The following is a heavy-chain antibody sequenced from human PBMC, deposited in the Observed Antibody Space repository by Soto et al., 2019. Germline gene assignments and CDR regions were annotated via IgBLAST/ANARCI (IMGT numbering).Heavy chain of an antibody. CDR2: ISGSGGST. Sequence: GSLRLSCAASGFTFSSYAMSWVRQAPGKGLEWVSAISGSGGSTYYADSVKGRFTISRDNSKNTLYLQMNSLRAEDTAVYYCAKGDIVLMVYAADYWGQGTLVTVYS. V-gene: IGHV3-23*01. D-gene: IGHD2-8*01. CDR1: GFTFSSYA. J-gene: IGHJ4*02. CDR3: AKGDIVLMVYAADY.